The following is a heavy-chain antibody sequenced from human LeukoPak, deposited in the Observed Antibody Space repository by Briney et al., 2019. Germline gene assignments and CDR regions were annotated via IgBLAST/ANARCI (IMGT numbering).Heavy chain of an antibody. CDR2: IYSGGST. CDR3: ARELVGTMAFDV. CDR1: GFTVSSNY. V-gene: IGHV3-66*01. J-gene: IGHJ3*01. Sequence: GGSLRLSCAASGFTVSSNYMSWVRQAPGKGLEWVSVIYSGGSTYYADSVKGRFTISRDNSKNTLYLQMNSLRAEDTAVYYCARELVGTMAFDVWGQGTMVTVSS. D-gene: IGHD3-10*01.